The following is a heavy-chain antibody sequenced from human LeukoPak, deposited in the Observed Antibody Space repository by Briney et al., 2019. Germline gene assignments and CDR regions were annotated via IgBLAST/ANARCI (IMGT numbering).Heavy chain of an antibody. CDR3: AKNQGQWLVPVDY. J-gene: IGHJ4*02. V-gene: IGHV3-33*06. CDR2: IWYDGSNK. D-gene: IGHD6-19*01. Sequence: GGSLRLSCAASGFTFSSYGMHWVRQAPGKGLEWVAVIWYDGSNKYYADSVKGRFTISRDNSKNTLYLQMNNLRAEDTALYYCAKNQGQWLVPVDYWGQGTLVTVSS. CDR1: GFTFSSYG.